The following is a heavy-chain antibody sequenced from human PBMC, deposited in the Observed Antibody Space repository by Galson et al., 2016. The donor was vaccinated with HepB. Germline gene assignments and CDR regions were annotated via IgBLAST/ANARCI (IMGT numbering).Heavy chain of an antibody. J-gene: IGHJ6*02. V-gene: IGHV4-4*02. Sequence: SETLSLTCAISSGSISSDHWWSWVRQPPGKGLEWIGEIYHYGSTNYNTSLKSRVAISVDKSKNQLSLKLNSVTAAVSAVYYCARYQTSRAGINYYYYGMDVWGLGTTVTVSS. CDR3: ARYQTSRAGINYYYYGMDV. CDR2: IYHYGST. D-gene: IGHD6-19*01. CDR1: SGSISSDHW.